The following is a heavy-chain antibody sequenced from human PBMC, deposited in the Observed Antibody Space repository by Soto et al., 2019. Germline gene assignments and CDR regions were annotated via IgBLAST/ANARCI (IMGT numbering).Heavy chain of an antibody. J-gene: IGHJ4*02. V-gene: IGHV1-46*01. CDR2: IDPSGART. D-gene: IGHD4-17*01. CDR1: GYTFISYY. Sequence: QVQVQQSGAEVKEPGASARISCKASGYTFISYYMHWVRQAPGQGLEWMGIIDPSGARTTYAQRFRGRVTMTWDTSRSTVYMDMTRLRPYDTAVYFCATTIIYGDPGDYWGQGTVVSVSS. CDR3: ATTIIYGDPGDY.